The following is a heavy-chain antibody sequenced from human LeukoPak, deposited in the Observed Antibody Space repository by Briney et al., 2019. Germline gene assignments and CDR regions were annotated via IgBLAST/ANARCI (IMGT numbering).Heavy chain of an antibody. CDR1: GGTFSSYA. CDR3: ARVGIQSDAFDI. Sequence: ASVKVSCKASGGTFSSYAISWVRQAPGQGLEWMGGIIPIFGTANYAQKFQGRVTITADESTSTAYMELSSLRSEDTAVYYCARVGIQSDAFDIWGQGTMVTVSS. CDR2: IIPIFGTA. J-gene: IGHJ3*02. D-gene: IGHD5-18*01. V-gene: IGHV1-69*13.